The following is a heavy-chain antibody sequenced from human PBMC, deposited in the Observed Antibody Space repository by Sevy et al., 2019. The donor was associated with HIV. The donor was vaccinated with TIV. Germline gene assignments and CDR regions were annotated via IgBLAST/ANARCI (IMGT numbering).Heavy chain of an antibody. CDR2: ISSSSSYI. CDR3: AREPLNRNPGVGFYYGMDV. CDR1: GFTFSSYS. Sequence: GGSLRLSCAASGFTFSSYSMNWVRQAPGKGLEWVSSISSSSSYIYYADSVKGRFTISRDNAKNSLYLQMNSLRAEDTAVYYCAREPLNRNPGVGFYYGMDVWGQGTTVTVSS. J-gene: IGHJ6*02. V-gene: IGHV3-21*01. D-gene: IGHD1-20*01.